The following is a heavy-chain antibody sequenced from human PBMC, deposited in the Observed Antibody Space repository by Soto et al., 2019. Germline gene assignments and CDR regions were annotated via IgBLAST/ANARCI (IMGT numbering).Heavy chain of an antibody. CDR1: RDVFRSYG. J-gene: IGHJ6*02. CDR2: IIPISGTT. D-gene: IGHD2-8*01. V-gene: IGHV1-69*13. Sequence: AASVKVSCKASRDVFRSYGINWVRQAPGQGLEWMGGIIPISGTTNYAQKFQGRVAITADESTDTVYMELSRLRSEDTAVYFCARVRCFNGLCHTADYGMDVWGQGTTVTVSS. CDR3: ARVRCFNGLCHTADYGMDV.